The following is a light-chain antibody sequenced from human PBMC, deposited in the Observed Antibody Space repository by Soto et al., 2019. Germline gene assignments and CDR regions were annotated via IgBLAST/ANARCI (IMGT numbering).Light chain of an antibody. J-gene: IGKJ3*01. Sequence: EIVLTQSPGTLSLSPGERATLSCRASQSVSSNYLAWYQQRPGQAPRLLIFGASYRAAGLPDRFSGSGSGTDFILTISRLEPEDFAVYYCQHYGSSPPEFTFGPGTKVDSK. V-gene: IGKV3-20*01. CDR1: QSVSSNY. CDR2: GAS. CDR3: QHYGSSPPEFT.